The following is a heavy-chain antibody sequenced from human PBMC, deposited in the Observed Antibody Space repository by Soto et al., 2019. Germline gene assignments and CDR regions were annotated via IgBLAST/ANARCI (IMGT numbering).Heavy chain of an antibody. D-gene: IGHD3-22*01. Sequence: EVQLVESGGGLVQPGGSLRLSCAASGFTFSSYWMHWVRQAPGKGLVWVSRINSDGSSTSYADSVKGRFTISRDNAKNTLYLQMNSLRAEDTAVYYCARVAYDSSCYYYYYYYGMDVWGQGTTVTVSS. CDR3: ARVAYDSSCYYYYYYYGMDV. J-gene: IGHJ6*02. CDR2: INSDGSST. CDR1: GFTFSSYW. V-gene: IGHV3-74*01.